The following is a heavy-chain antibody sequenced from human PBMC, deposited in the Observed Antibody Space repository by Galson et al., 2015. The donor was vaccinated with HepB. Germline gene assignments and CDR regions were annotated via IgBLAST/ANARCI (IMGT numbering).Heavy chain of an antibody. Sequence: SVKVSCKASGGTFSSYTISWVRQAPGQGLEWMGRIIPILGIANYAQKFQGRVTITADKSTSTAYMELSSLRSEDTAVYYCASRDGYNYTPFDYWGQGTLVTVSS. CDR1: GGTFSSYT. CDR2: IIPILGIA. J-gene: IGHJ4*02. D-gene: IGHD5-24*01. CDR3: ASRDGYNYTPFDY. V-gene: IGHV1-69*02.